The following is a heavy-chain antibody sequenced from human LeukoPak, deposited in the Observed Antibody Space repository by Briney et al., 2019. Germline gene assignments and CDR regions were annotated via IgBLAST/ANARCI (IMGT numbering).Heavy chain of an antibody. J-gene: IGHJ5*02. D-gene: IGHD2-15*01. Sequence: GGSLRLSCAASGFAFSSYAMTWVRQAPGKGLEWVSGISGRGGSRYYADAVKGRFSISRDNSENTLLLQMNSLRAEDTGTYFCARVMGASAASWGQGTLVAVSS. CDR3: ARVMGASAAS. CDR1: GFAFSSYA. V-gene: IGHV3-23*01. CDR2: ISGRGGSR.